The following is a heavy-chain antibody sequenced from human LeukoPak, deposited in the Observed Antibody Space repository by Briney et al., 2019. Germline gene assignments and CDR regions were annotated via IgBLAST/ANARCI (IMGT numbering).Heavy chain of an antibody. CDR3: ARRGSFKGDPFDY. D-gene: IGHD1-26*01. CDR1: GGSISSSNW. V-gene: IGHV4-4*02. Sequence: SETLSLTCAVSGGSISSSNWWSWVRQPPGKGLEWIGEIYHSGSTNYNPSLKSRVTISVDKSKNQFSLKLSSVTAADTAVYYCARRGSFKGDPFDYWGQGILVTVSS. J-gene: IGHJ4*02. CDR2: IYHSGST.